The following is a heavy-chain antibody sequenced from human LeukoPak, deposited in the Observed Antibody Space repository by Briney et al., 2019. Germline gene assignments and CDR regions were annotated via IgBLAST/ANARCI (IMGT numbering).Heavy chain of an antibody. J-gene: IGHJ6*03. CDR1: GFSFSSYG. D-gene: IGHD1-26*01. V-gene: IGHV3-30*02. CDR2: IRYDGNKK. Sequence: PGGSLRLSCAASGFSFSSYGMYWVRQAPGKGLEWVAFIRYDGNKKYYADSVKGRFTISRDNSKNTLNLQMNSLRAEDTAAYYCAKGYGWEASYYYYYMDVWGKGTTVTISS. CDR3: AKGYGWEASYYYYYMDV.